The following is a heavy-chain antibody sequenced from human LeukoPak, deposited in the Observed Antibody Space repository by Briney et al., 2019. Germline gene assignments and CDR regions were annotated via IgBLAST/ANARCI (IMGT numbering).Heavy chain of an antibody. CDR1: GGSFSGYY. V-gene: IGHV4-34*01. Sequence: SETLSLTCAVYGGSFSGYYWSWIRQPPGKGLEWIGEINHSGSTNYNPSLKSRVTISVDTSKNQFSLKLSSVTAADTAVYYCARYYDILTSYYSFDYWGQGTLVTVSS. CDR3: ARYYDILTSYYSFDY. J-gene: IGHJ4*02. CDR2: INHSGST. D-gene: IGHD3-9*01.